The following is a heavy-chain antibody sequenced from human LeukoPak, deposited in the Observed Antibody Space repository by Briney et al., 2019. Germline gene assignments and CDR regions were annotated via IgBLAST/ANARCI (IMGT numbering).Heavy chain of an antibody. D-gene: IGHD4/OR15-4a*01. V-gene: IGHV3-53*01. J-gene: IGHJ4*02. CDR2: IYSDNT. CDR1: VFTVSSNS. Sequence: GGSLRLSCTVAVFTVSSNSMSWVRQATGKGLEWVSFIYSDNTHYSDSVKGRFTISRDNSKNTLYLQMNSLRAEETAVYYCARRAGAYSHPYDYWGQGTLVTVSS. CDR3: ARRAGAYSHPYDY.